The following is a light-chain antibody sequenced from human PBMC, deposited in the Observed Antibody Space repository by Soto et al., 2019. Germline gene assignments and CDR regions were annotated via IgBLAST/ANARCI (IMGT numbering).Light chain of an antibody. Sequence: DIQMTQSPSSLSTSVEDRVTITRRASQGISNYLAWYQQKPGKVPKLLIYAASTLQSGVPSRFSGSGSGTDFTLTISSLQPEDVATYYCQKYNSAPWTFGQGTKVDIK. J-gene: IGKJ1*01. CDR3: QKYNSAPWT. CDR1: QGISNY. CDR2: AAS. V-gene: IGKV1-27*01.